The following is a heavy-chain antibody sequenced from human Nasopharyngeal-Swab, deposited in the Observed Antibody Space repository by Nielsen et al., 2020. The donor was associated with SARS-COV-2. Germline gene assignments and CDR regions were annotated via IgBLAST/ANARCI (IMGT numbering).Heavy chain of an antibody. V-gene: IGHV4-34*01. CDR3: AGDYYYDSSVFDY. CDR2: INHSGST. CDR1: GGSFSGYY. D-gene: IGHD3-22*01. J-gene: IGHJ4*02. Sequence: SETLSLTCAVYGGSFSGYYWSWIRQPPGKGLEWIGEINHSGSTNYNPSLKSRVTISVDTSKNQFSQKLSSVTAADTAVYYCAGDYYYDSSVFDYWGQGTLVTVSS.